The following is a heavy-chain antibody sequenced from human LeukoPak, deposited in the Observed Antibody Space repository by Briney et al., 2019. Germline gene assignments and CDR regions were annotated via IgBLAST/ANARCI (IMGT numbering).Heavy chain of an antibody. CDR2: TFYRTQWNT. CDR1: GDSVSSNTAG. CDR3: ARDHCIGVSCYRGWFDP. V-gene: IGHV6-1*01. D-gene: IGHD2-15*01. J-gene: IGHJ5*01. Sequence: SQTLSLTCAISGDSVSSNTAGWNWLRQSPSRGLEWLGRTFYRTQWNTDYGVSVKSRITINAGTSRNQISLQLNSVTPEDTAVYYCARDHCIGVSCYRGWFDPWGQGTTVTVSS.